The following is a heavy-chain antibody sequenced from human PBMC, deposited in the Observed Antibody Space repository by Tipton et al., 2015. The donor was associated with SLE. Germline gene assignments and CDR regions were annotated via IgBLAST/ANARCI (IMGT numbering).Heavy chain of an antibody. CDR2: IIPIFGTA. J-gene: IGHJ3*02. Sequence: QLVQSGAEVKKPGASVKVSCKASGYTFTSYYMHWVRQAPGQGLEWMGGIIPIFGTANYAQKFQGRVTITADESTSTAYMELSSLRSEDTAVYYCASAAARSAFDIWGQGTMVTVSS. CDR3: ASAAARSAFDI. V-gene: IGHV1-69*13. D-gene: IGHD6-13*01. CDR1: GYTFTSYY.